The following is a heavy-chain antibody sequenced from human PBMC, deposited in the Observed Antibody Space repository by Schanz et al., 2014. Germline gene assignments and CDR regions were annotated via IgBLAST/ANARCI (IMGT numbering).Heavy chain of an antibody. D-gene: IGHD3-9*01. J-gene: IGHJ4*02. CDR3: AKRNHDMQSLPLDY. CDR1: GFNFTTYA. V-gene: IGHV3-23*01. CDR2: ISGSSENT. Sequence: EMQLLESGGGLAQPGGPLKFSWGASGFNFTTYAMTWVRQAPGKGLEWVATISGSSENTYYADSVKGRVTISRDNSRNTLFLQMNSLSAEDTAVYYCAKRNHDMQSLPLDYWGQGTLVTVSS.